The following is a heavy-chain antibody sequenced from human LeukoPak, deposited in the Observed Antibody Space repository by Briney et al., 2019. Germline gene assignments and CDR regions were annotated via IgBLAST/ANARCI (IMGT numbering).Heavy chain of an antibody. J-gene: IGHJ4*02. Sequence: PGGSLRLSCAVSGFTFSSYAMSWVRQAPGKGLEWVSAISGSGTSTYYVDSVRGRFAVSRDNSKNTLYVQINSLRAEDTAVYYCARYCSGDSCSGGFDYWGQGTLVTVPS. CDR1: GFTFSSYA. CDR3: ARYCSGDSCSGGFDY. V-gene: IGHV3-23*01. CDR2: ISGSGTST. D-gene: IGHD2-15*01.